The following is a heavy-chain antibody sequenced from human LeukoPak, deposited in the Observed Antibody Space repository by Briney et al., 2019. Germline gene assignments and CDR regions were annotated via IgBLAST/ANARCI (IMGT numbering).Heavy chain of an antibody. CDR3: AKSTSSSRYYYMDV. D-gene: IGHD2-2*01. CDR2: ISWNSGSI. Sequence: PGGSLRLSCAASGFTFDDYAMHWVRQAPGKGLEWVSGISWNSGSIGYADSVKGRFTISRDNAKNSLYLQMNSLRAEDTALYYCAKSTSSSRYYYMDVWGKGTTVTVSS. V-gene: IGHV3-9*01. J-gene: IGHJ6*03. CDR1: GFTFDDYA.